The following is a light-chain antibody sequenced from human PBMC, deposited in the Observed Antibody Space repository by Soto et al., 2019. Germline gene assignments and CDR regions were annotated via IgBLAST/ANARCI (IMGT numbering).Light chain of an antibody. Sequence: DVQMTQSPSTLSASIGDRVIITCRASQSISRWVAWYQQKPGKAPKVLIWDASSLQRGVPSRFSGSGSGTEFTLTISSLQPDDFATYYCQQYNDYSTWTFGPGTKVDIK. CDR1: QSISRW. V-gene: IGKV1-5*01. CDR2: DAS. CDR3: QQYNDYSTWT. J-gene: IGKJ1*01.